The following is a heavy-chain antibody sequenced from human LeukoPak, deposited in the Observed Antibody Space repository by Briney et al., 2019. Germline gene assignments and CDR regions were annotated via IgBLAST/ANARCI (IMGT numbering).Heavy chain of an antibody. Sequence: SETLSLTCTVSGGSISRSSYFWGWIRQPPGKGLEWIGSISFTGSNYYNPSLKNRVTISVDTSKNQFSLKLSSVTAADTAVYYCASPYDPYYFDCWGQGTLVTVSS. CDR2: ISFTGSN. D-gene: IGHD3-16*01. V-gene: IGHV4-39*01. CDR3: ASPYDPYYFDC. CDR1: GGSISRSSYF. J-gene: IGHJ4*02.